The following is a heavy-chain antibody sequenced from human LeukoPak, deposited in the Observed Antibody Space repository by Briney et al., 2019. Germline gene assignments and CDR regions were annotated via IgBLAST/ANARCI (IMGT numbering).Heavy chain of an antibody. CDR1: GFSLISYA. CDR3: ARRPSPFDSSGYYHLVD. CDR2: ISYEGSNK. Sequence: GGSLRLSCAASGFSLISYAMYWVRQAPGKGLEWVAVISYEGSNKYYADSVKGRFTISRDSSKNTLYLQMNSLRAEDTAVYYCARRPSPFDSSGYYHLVDWGQGTLVTVSS. J-gene: IGHJ4*02. V-gene: IGHV3-30*04. D-gene: IGHD3-22*01.